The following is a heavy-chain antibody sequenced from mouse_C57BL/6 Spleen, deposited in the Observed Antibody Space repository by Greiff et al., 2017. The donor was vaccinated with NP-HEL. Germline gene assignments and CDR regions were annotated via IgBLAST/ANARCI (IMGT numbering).Heavy chain of an antibody. V-gene: IGHV1-82*01. J-gene: IGHJ2*01. Sequence: LQESGPELVKPGASVKISCKASGYAFSSSWMNWVKQRPGKGLEWIGRIYPGDGDTNYNGKFKGKATLTADKSSSTAYMQLSSLTSEDSAVYFCARGEGSSGYYFDYWGQGTTLTVSS. CDR3: ARGEGSSGYYFDY. CDR1: GYAFSSSW. D-gene: IGHD3-2*02. CDR2: IYPGDGDT.